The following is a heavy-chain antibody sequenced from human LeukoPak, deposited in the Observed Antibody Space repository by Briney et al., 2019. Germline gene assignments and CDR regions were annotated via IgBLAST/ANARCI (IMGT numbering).Heavy chain of an antibody. CDR2: INAGNSNT. V-gene: IGHV1-3*01. D-gene: IGHD2-15*01. CDR1: GYTFTSYA. CDR3: ARSLPYCSGGSCYSSWFDP. Sequence: ASVKVSCKASGYTFTSYAMHWVRQAPGQRLEWMGWINAGNSNTKYSRKFQGRVTITRDTSASTAYMELSSLRSEDTAVYYCARSLPYCSGGSCYSSWFDPWGQGTLVTVSS. J-gene: IGHJ5*02.